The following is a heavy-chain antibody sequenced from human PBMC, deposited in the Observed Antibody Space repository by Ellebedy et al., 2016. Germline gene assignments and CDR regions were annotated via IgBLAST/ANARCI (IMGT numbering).Heavy chain of an antibody. D-gene: IGHD5-18*01. CDR2: IIPILGIA. CDR3: ARGLTWTQFYYFDY. Sequence: ASVKVSCKASGYTFTSYGISWVRQAPGQGLEWMGGIIPILGIANYAQKFQGRVTITADKSTSTAYMELSSLRSEDTAVYYCARGLTWTQFYYFDYWGQGTLVTVSS. J-gene: IGHJ4*02. CDR1: GYTFTSYG. V-gene: IGHV1-69*10.